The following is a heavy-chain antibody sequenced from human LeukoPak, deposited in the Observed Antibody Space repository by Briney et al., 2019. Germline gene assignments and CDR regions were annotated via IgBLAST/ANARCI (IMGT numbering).Heavy chain of an antibody. J-gene: IGHJ4*02. CDR2: ISRSSNYI. CDR1: GFTFTTYN. D-gene: IGHD6-13*01. Sequence: GGSLRLSCAASGFTFTTYNMNWVRQAPGKGLEWVSSISRSSNYISYADSVKGRFTISRDNAKNSLYLQMNSLRAEDTAVYYCARESSSWFTPLDYWGQGTLVIVSS. V-gene: IGHV3-21*01. CDR3: ARESSSWFTPLDY.